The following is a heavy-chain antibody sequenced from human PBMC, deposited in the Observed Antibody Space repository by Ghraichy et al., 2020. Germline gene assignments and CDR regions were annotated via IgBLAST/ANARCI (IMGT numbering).Heavy chain of an antibody. CDR2: INHSGST. Sequence: SETLSLTCAVYGGSFSGYYWSWIRQPPGKGLEWIGEINHSGSTNYNPSLKSRVTISVDTSKNQFSLKLSSVTAADTAVYYCARGLRVVVVNWGQGTLVTVSS. V-gene: IGHV4-34*01. CDR3: ARGLRVVVVN. D-gene: IGHD2-21*01. CDR1: GGSFSGYY. J-gene: IGHJ4*02.